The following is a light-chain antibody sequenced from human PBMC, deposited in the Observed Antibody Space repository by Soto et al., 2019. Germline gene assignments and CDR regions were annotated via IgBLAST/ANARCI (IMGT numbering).Light chain of an antibody. CDR2: DVS. Sequence: QSALTQPASVSGSPGQSITISCTGTSSDVGGYNYVSWYQQHPGKPPKLMIYDVSNRPSGVSNRFSGSKSGNTASLTISGLQAEDEADYYCSSYTSSSNLPYVFGTGTKVTVL. J-gene: IGLJ1*01. CDR1: SSDVGGYNY. CDR3: SSYTSSSNLPYV. V-gene: IGLV2-14*01.